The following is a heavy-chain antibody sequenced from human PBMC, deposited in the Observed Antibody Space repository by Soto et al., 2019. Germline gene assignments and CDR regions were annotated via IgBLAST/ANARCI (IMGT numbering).Heavy chain of an antibody. CDR1: GGSFSGYY. CDR2: INHSGST. CDR3: ARGKEQQLVNYYYMDV. J-gene: IGHJ6*03. V-gene: IGHV4-34*01. Sequence: PSETLSLTCAVYGGSFSGYYWSWIRQPPGKGLEWIGEINHSGSTNYNPSLKSRVTISVDTSKNQFSLKLSSVTAADTVVFYCARGKEQQLVNYYYMDVWGKGTTVTVSS. D-gene: IGHD6-13*01.